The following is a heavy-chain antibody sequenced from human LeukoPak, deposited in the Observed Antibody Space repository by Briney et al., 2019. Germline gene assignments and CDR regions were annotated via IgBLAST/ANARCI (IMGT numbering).Heavy chain of an antibody. J-gene: IGHJ4*02. CDR1: GGSFSGYY. CDR3: ARDLGLRYFDWLDY. V-gene: IGHV4-34*01. CDR2: INHSGST. D-gene: IGHD3-9*01. Sequence: SETLSLTCAVYGGSFSGYYWSWIRQPPGKGLEWIGEINHSGSTNYNPSLKSRVTISVDTSKNQFSLKLSSVTAADTAVYYCARDLGLRYFDWLDYWGQGTLDTVSS.